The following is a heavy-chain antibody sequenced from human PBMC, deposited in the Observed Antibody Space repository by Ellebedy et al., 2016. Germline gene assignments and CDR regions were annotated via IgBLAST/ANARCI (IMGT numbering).Heavy chain of an antibody. D-gene: IGHD2-2*01. V-gene: IGHV3-23*01. CDR1: GFTFSRYA. CDR2: FSGSGGDT. CDR3: AREGVPAAIYYYHYMDV. J-gene: IGHJ6*03. Sequence: GESLKISXVASGFTFSRYAISWVRQAPGKGLEWVSAFSGSGGDTYYADSVKGRFTISRDNSKNTVYLQMNSLRAEDTAVYYCAREGVPAAIYYYHYMDVWGKGTTVTVSS.